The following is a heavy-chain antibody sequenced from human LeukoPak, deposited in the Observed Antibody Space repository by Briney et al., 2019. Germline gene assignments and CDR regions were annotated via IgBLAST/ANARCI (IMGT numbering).Heavy chain of an antibody. CDR2: ISRSSSTI. CDR3: ASLHWARDTVTFDY. CDR1: GFTFSYYS. J-gene: IGHJ4*02. D-gene: IGHD4-17*01. V-gene: IGHV3-48*04. Sequence: QPGGSLRLSCAASGFTFSYYSMNWVRQAPGKGLEWVSYISRSSSTIYYADSVKGRFTISRDDAKNSLYLQMNSLRAEDTAVYYCASLHWARDTVTFDYWGQGALVTVSS.